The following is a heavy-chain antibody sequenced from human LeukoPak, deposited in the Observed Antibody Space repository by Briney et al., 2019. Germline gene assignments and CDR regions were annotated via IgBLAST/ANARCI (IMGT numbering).Heavy chain of an antibody. CDR1: GGSISSYY. D-gene: IGHD2-15*01. CDR2: IYYSGST. J-gene: IGHJ4*02. V-gene: IGHV4-59*08. Sequence: PSETLSLTCTVSGGSISSYYWSWIRQPPGKGLEWIGYIYYSGSTYYNPSLKSRVTISVDTSKNQFSLKLSSVTAADTAVYYCARADIFDYWGQGTLVTVSS. CDR3: ARADIFDY.